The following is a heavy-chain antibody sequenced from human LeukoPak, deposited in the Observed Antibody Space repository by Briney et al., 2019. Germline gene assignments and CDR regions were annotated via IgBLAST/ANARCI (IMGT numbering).Heavy chain of an antibody. CDR1: GGSISRGRYY. D-gene: IGHD3-10*01. CDR2: IYTSGST. CDR3: ASLPYYYGSGSYYRGQGY. V-gene: IGHV4-61*09. J-gene: IGHJ4*02. Sequence: PSQTLSLTCTVSGGSISRGRYYWSWIRQPAGKGLEWIGHIYTSGSTNYNPSLKSRVTISVDTSKNQFSLKLSSVSAADTAVYYCASLPYYYGSGSYYRGQGYWGQGTLVTVSS.